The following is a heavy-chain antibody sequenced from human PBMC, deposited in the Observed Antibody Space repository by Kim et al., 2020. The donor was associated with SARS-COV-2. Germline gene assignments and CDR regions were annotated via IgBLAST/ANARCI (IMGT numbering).Heavy chain of an antibody. J-gene: IGHJ4*02. D-gene: IGHD3-10*01. CDR1: GFTFSSYA. Sequence: GGSLRLSCAASGFTFSSYAMSWVRQAPGKGLEWVSAINTSGGSTYYADSVKGRFTISRDNSKNTLYLQMNSLRAEDTAVYYCARRAPYGSGSYYFDYWGQGTLVTVSS. CDR2: INTSGGST. V-gene: IGHV3-23*01. CDR3: ARRAPYGSGSYYFDY.